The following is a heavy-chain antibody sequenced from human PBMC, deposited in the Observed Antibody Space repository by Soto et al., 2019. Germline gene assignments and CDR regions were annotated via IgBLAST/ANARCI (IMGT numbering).Heavy chain of an antibody. CDR1: GYTFTSYG. J-gene: IGHJ4*02. Sequence: ASVKVSCKASGYTFTSYGISWVRQAPGQGLEWMGWISAYNGNTNYAQKLQGRVTMTTDTSTSTAYMELRSLRSDDTAVYYCARDLGSYYVFLTGYYNPISAPTHLAGWGGETLATAPS. D-gene: IGHD3-9*01. CDR3: ARDLGSYYVFLTGYYNPISAPTHLAG. V-gene: IGHV1-18*01. CDR2: ISAYNGNT.